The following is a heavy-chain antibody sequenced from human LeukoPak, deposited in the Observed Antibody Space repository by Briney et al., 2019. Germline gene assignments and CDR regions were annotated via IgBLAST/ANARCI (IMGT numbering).Heavy chain of an antibody. V-gene: IGHV3-33*06. J-gene: IGHJ5*02. CDR1: GFTFSSYG. Sequence: GGSLRLSCAASGFTFSSYGMHRVRQAPGKGLEWVAVIWYDGSNKYYADSVKGRFTISRDNSKNTLYLQMNSLRAEDTAVYYCAKGPFAYYDFWSGINWFDPWGQGTLVTVSS. D-gene: IGHD3-3*01. CDR3: AKGPFAYYDFWSGINWFDP. CDR2: IWYDGSNK.